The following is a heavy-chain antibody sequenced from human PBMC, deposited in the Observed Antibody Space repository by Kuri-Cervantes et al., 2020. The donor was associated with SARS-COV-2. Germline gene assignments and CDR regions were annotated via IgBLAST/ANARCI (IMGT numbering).Heavy chain of an antibody. Sequence: SETLSLTCAFYGESFSGYYWSWIRQPPGKGLEWIGEINHSGSTNYNPSLKSRVTISVDTSKNQFSLNLSSVTAADTAVYYCVRPGGFLDVWGKGTTVTVSS. CDR2: INHSGST. CDR3: VRPGGFLDV. J-gene: IGHJ6*04. D-gene: IGHD4-23*01. CDR1: GESFSGYY. V-gene: IGHV4-34*01.